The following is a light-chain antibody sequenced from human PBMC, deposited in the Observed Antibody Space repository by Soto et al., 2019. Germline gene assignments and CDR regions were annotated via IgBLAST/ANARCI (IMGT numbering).Light chain of an antibody. Sequence: EIVLTQSPGTLSLSPGERATLSCRASQSVSSSYLAWYQQKPGQAPRLLIYGASRRATGIPDRFSGNGSGTFFTFTISRLEPEDFAVYYCQQYGSSPWTFGQGTKVDIK. CDR3: QQYGSSPWT. CDR1: QSVSSSY. CDR2: GAS. J-gene: IGKJ1*01. V-gene: IGKV3-20*01.